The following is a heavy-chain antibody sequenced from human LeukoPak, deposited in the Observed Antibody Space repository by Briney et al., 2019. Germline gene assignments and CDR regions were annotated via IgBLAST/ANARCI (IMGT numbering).Heavy chain of an antibody. CDR2: ISNRGST. CDR1: GASLNRLF. J-gene: IGHJ3*01. D-gene: IGHD1-26*01. V-gene: IGHV4-59*11. CDR3: AKGVSGTYYAFDV. Sequence: KPSETLSLTCGVSGASLNRLFWSWIRQTPGMGREGIGYISNRGSTDYNPSLKSRVTISLDAANNEVSLNVRSVSAADTAVYYCAKGVSGTYYAFDVWGQGRTV.